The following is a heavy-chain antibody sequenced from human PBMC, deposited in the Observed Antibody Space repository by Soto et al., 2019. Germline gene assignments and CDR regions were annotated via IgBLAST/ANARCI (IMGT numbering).Heavy chain of an antibody. CDR3: ARGQVVAAQH. CDR1: GGSISSGGYS. Sequence: QLQLQESGSGLVKPSQTLSLTCAVSGGSISSGGYSWCWIRQPPGKGLEWIGYIYHSGSTYYNPPLKSRVTRSVDRSKNQFSLTLSSVTAADTAVYYCARGQVVAAQHWGQGTLVTVSS. V-gene: IGHV4-30-2*01. D-gene: IGHD2-15*01. CDR2: IYHSGST. J-gene: IGHJ4*02.